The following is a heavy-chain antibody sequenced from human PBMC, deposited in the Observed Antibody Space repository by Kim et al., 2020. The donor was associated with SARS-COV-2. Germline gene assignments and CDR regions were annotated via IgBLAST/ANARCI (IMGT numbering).Heavy chain of an antibody. Sequence: GGSLRLSCAASGFTFSSYGMHWVRQAPGKGLEWVAVIWYDGSNKYYADSVKGRFTISRDNSKNTLYLQMNSLRAEDTAVYYCARGAGSGWFDPWGQGTLVTVSS. CDR1: GFTFSSYG. V-gene: IGHV3-33*01. CDR2: IWYDGSNK. D-gene: IGHD3-10*01. J-gene: IGHJ5*02. CDR3: ARGAGSGWFDP.